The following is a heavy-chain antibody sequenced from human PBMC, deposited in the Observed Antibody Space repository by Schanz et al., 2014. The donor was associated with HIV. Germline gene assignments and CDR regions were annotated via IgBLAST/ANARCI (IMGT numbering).Heavy chain of an antibody. Sequence: VHLVESGGGLVKPGGSLRLSCAASGFTFSDYSMHWVRQAPGKGLEWVSVISNDGRNKLYADSVKGRFTISRDNSKNTMYLKMNSLRPEDTAVYYCAKDKSRHTYSSSSIFDPWGQGTLVTVSS. CDR2: ISNDGRNK. J-gene: IGHJ5*02. V-gene: IGHV3-30*18. CDR1: GFTFSDYS. CDR3: AKDKSRHTYSSSSIFDP. D-gene: IGHD6-13*01.